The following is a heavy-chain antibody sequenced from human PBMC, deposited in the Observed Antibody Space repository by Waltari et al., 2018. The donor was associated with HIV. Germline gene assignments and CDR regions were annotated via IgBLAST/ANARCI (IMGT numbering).Heavy chain of an antibody. CDR1: GFNPRASY. V-gene: IGHV3-11*01. CDR2: ISGSDSST. D-gene: IGHD1-7*01. Sequence: VQLVESGGGLVKPGGSLRLSCAGSGFNPRASYMPCIRRAPGRGLGWVSYISGSDSSTYYADSVKGRLTISRDNPKNTLYLQLNSLRAEDTAVYYCARDFDARLTGTPSGAMDVWGQGTTVTVSS. CDR3: ARDFDARLTGTPSGAMDV. J-gene: IGHJ6*02.